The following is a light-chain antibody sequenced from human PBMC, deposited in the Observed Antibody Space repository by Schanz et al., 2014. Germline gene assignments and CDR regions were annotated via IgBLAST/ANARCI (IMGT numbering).Light chain of an antibody. CDR2: NTN. V-gene: IGLV1-44*01. CDR1: NFTIGSNT. CDR3: ASWDDSLNAWV. Sequence: QSVLTQPPSASGTPGQRVTISCSGSNFTIGSNTVSWFQQFPVSAPNLLIYNTNQRPSGVPVRFSGSKSGTSASLAISGLQSEDEADYYCASWDDSLNAWVFGGGTKLTV. J-gene: IGLJ3*02.